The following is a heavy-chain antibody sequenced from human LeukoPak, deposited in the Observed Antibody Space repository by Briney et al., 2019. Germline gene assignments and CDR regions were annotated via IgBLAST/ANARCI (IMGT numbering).Heavy chain of an antibody. Sequence: SVKVSCKASGGTFSSYAISWVRQAPGQGHEWMGRIIPILGIANYAQKFQGRVTITADKSTSTAYMELSSLRSEDTAVYYCARSGYSGYDLTYWGQGTLVTVSS. J-gene: IGHJ4*02. CDR3: ARSGYSGYDLTY. D-gene: IGHD5-12*01. CDR2: IIPILGIA. V-gene: IGHV1-69*04. CDR1: GGTFSSYA.